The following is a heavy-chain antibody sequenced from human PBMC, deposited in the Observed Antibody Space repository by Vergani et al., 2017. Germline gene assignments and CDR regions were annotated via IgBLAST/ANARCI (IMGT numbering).Heavy chain of an antibody. J-gene: IGHJ3*02. CDR3: AREFVGYCSSTRGYRQDAFDI. CDR1: GFTFSSYA. Sequence: EVQLLESGGGLVQPGGSLRLSCAASGFTFSSYAMHWVRQAPGQGLEYVSAISSNGGSTYYADSVKGRFTISRDNSKNTMYLQMGSLRAEDMAVYYCAREFVGYCSSTRGYRQDAFDIWGQGTMVTVSS. D-gene: IGHD2-2*02. V-gene: IGHV3-64*07. CDR2: ISSNGGST.